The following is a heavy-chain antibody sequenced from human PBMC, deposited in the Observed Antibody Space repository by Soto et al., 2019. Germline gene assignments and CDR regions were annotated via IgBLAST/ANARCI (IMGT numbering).Heavy chain of an antibody. J-gene: IGHJ4*02. Sequence: EVQLVESGGGLVQPGGSLRLSCAASGFTFNIYSMNWVRQAPGKGLERVSYITSDTATIHYADSVRGRFTISRDNAKNSLYLQMKSLRDEDTSAYYCARSAAGHVDYWGQGTLVAVSS. CDR1: GFTFNIYS. D-gene: IGHD6-25*01. CDR2: ITSDTATI. CDR3: ARSAAGHVDY. V-gene: IGHV3-48*02.